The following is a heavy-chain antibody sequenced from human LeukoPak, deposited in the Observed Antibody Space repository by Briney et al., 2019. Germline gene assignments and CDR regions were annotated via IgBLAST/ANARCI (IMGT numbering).Heavy chain of an antibody. V-gene: IGHV3-48*03. CDR1: GFTFSSYE. CDR3: ASTPGGGCFDY. D-gene: IGHD3-16*01. Sequence: GGSLRLSCAASGFTFSSYEMNWVRQAPGKGLEWVSYISSSGSTIYYADSVKGRFTISRDNAKNSLYLQMNSLRAEDTAVYHCASTPGGGCFDYWGQGTLVTVSS. J-gene: IGHJ4*02. CDR2: ISSSGSTI.